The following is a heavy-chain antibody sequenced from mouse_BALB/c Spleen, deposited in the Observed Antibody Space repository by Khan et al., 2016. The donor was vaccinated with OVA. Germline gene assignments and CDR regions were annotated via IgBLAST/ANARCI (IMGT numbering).Heavy chain of an antibody. D-gene: IGHD2-3*01. CDR1: DFSITSDYA. J-gene: IGHJ4*01. V-gene: IGHV3-2*02. Sequence: EVQLQESGPGLVKPSQSLSLTCTVTDFSITSDYAWNWIRQFPGNKLEWMGYISYSGSISNNPFLKSRISINRGTTKHQFFLTLNSVATEDTATYYCARDGSRYNYAMDYWGQGTAVTVSS. CDR2: ISYSGSI. CDR3: ARDGSRYNYAMDY.